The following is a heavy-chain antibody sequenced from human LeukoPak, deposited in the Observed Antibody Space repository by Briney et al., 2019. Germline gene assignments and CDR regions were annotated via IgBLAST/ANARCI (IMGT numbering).Heavy chain of an antibody. D-gene: IGHD2-2*01. CDR1: GYSFTSYW. V-gene: IGHV5-51*01. CDR3: ARQYCSSTSCYGEYYFGY. Sequence: GESLKISCKGSGYSFTSYWIGWVRQMPGKGLEWMGIIYPGDSDTRYSPSFQGQVTISADKSISTAYLQWSSLKASDTAMYYCARQYCSSTSCYGEYYFGYWGQGILVTVSS. CDR2: IYPGDSDT. J-gene: IGHJ4*02.